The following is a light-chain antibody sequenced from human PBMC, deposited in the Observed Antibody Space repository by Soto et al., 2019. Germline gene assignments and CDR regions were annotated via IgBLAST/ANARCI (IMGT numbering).Light chain of an antibody. CDR3: SSYTSSFYV. CDR2: KVS. J-gene: IGLJ1*01. Sequence: QSALTQPASVSGSPGQSITISCTGTSSDVGGYNYVSWYQQNPGKAPKLMIYKVSNRPSGVSNRFSGSKSGNTASLTISGLQAEDEADYYCSSYTSSFYVFGTGTKVTVL. V-gene: IGLV2-14*01. CDR1: SSDVGGYNY.